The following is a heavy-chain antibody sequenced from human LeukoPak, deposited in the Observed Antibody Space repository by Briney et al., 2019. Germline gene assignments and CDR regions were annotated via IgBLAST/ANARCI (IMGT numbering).Heavy chain of an antibody. D-gene: IGHD3-22*01. Sequence: GGSLRLSCAASGFTFSSYWMSWVRQAPGKGLEWVANIKQDGSEKYYVDSVKGRFTISRDNAKNSLYLQMNSLRAEDTAVYYCARYRDYYDSSGYVDYWGRGTLVTVSS. CDR3: ARYRDYYDSSGYVDY. CDR2: IKQDGSEK. CDR1: GFTFSSYW. V-gene: IGHV3-7*01. J-gene: IGHJ4*02.